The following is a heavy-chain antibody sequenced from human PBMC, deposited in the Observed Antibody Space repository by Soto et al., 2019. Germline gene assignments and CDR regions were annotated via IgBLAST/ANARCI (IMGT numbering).Heavy chain of an antibody. J-gene: IGHJ4*02. V-gene: IGHV3-74*01. CDR2: INTDGSTT. D-gene: IGHD3-16*01. CDR3: ARDLGGYASH. CDR1: GFTFSNYW. Sequence: EVQLVEFGGGLVQPGGSLRLSCAASGFTFSNYWMHWVRQAPGKGPVWVSRINTDGSTTNYADSVKGRFTISRDNAKNTLYLQTNSLGAEDTAVYYCARDLGGYASHWGQGTLVTVSS.